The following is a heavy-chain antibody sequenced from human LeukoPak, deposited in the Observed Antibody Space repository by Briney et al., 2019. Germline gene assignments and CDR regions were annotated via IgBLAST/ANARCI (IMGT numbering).Heavy chain of an antibody. D-gene: IGHD3-10*01. CDR3: ARDLGSIAYGSGSYSLSPSPPNERDTDY. Sequence: ASVKVSCKASGYTFTSYGISWVRQAPGQGLEWMGWISAYNGNTNYAQKLQGRVTMTTDTSTSTAYMELRSLRSDDTAVYYCARDLGSIAYGSGSYSLSPSPPNERDTDYWGQGTLVTVSS. V-gene: IGHV1-18*01. J-gene: IGHJ4*02. CDR1: GYTFTSYG. CDR2: ISAYNGNT.